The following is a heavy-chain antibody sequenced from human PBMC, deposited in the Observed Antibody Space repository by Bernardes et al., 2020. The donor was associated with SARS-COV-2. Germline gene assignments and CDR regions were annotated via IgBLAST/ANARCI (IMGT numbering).Heavy chain of an antibody. CDR3: AKGLGGYGDYENPDY. CDR2: ISWNSGSI. Sequence: GGSLRLSCAASGFTFDDYAMHWVRQAPGKGLEWVSGISWNSGSIGYADSVKGRFTISRDNAKNSLYLQMNSLRAEDTALYYCAKGLGGYGDYENPDYWGQGTLVTVSS. D-gene: IGHD4-17*01. V-gene: IGHV3-9*01. CDR1: GFTFDDYA. J-gene: IGHJ4*02.